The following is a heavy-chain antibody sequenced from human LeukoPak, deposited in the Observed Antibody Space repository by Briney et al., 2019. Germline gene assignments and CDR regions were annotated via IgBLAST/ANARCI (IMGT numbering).Heavy chain of an antibody. CDR2: INSDGSST. D-gene: IGHD1-7*01. CDR3: AKDGPTGTTPGGLDY. Sequence: PGGSLRLSCAASGFTFSSYWMHWVRQAPGKGLVWVSRINSDGSSTSNADSVKGRFTISRDNAKNTLYLQMNSLRAEDTAVYYCAKDGPTGTTPGGLDYWGQGTLVTVSS. CDR1: GFTFSSYW. V-gene: IGHV3-74*01. J-gene: IGHJ4*02.